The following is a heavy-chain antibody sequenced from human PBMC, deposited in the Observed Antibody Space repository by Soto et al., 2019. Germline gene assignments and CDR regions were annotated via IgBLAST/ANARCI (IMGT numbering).Heavy chain of an antibody. CDR2: IYYSGST. D-gene: IGHD1-26*01. Sequence: TSETLSLTCTVSGGSISSYYWSWIRQPPGKGLEWIGYIYYSGSTNYSPSLKSRVTISVDTSKNQFSLKLSSVTAADTAVYYCARRYGGNFDYWGQGTLVTVSS. CDR1: GGSISSYY. J-gene: IGHJ4*02. V-gene: IGHV4-59*01. CDR3: ARRYGGNFDY.